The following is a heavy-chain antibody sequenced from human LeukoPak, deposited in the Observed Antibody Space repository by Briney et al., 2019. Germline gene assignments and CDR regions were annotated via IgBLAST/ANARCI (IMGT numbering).Heavy chain of an antibody. V-gene: IGHV3-48*04. CDR1: GITFTSYA. Sequence: GGSLRLSCAASGITFTSYAMSWVRQAPGKGLEWVSYISSSGSTIYYADSVKGRFTISRDNAKNSLYLQMNSLRAEDTAVYYCARSGDGTLGAFDIWGQGTMVTVSS. D-gene: IGHD2-21*01. CDR2: ISSSGSTI. CDR3: ARSGDGTLGAFDI. J-gene: IGHJ3*02.